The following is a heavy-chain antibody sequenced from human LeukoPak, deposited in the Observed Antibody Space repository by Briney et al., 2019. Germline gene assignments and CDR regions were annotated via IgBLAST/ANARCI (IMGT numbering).Heavy chain of an antibody. D-gene: IGHD3/OR15-3a*01. CDR3: ARDQYGGLAYDAFDI. CDR1: GFTFSDYY. Sequence: PGGSLRLSCAASGFTFSDYYMSWLRQAPGKGLEWVSYISSSGSTIYYADSVKGRFTISRHNAKNSLYLQMNSLRAEDTAVYYCARDQYGGLAYDAFDIWGQGKMVTVSS. J-gene: IGHJ3*02. V-gene: IGHV3-11*01. CDR2: ISSSGSTI.